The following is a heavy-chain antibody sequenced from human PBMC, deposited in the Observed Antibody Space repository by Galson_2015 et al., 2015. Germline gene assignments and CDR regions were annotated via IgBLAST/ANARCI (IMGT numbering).Heavy chain of an antibody. Sequence: SLRLYCEASGFTFSSSSMNWVRQAPGKGLEWVSSISSSSSYIYYADSVKGRFTISRDNAKNSLYLQMNSLRAEATAVYYCARAPLYSNSEDFSAFDIWGQGTMVTVSS. J-gene: IGHJ3*02. CDR3: ARAPLYSNSEDFSAFDI. D-gene: IGHD4-11*01. V-gene: IGHV3-21*01. CDR1: GFTFSSSS. CDR2: ISSSSSYI.